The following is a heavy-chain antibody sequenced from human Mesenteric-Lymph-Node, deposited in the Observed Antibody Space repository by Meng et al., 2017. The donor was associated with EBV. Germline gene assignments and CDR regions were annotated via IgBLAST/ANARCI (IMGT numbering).Heavy chain of an antibody. CDR3: ARVVSATPWDAFDI. V-gene: IGHV1-69*01. CDR2: IIPIFDTT. Sequence: QGQVWQSGAEVKRPGSSVKVSCKASGGTFSSYAISWMRQAPGQGLEWMGGIIPIFDTTNYAQKFQGRVAITADESTSTAYMELSSLRSEDTAVYYCARVVSATPWDAFDIWGQGTMVTVSS. J-gene: IGHJ3*02. D-gene: IGHD2-15*01. CDR1: GGTFSSYA.